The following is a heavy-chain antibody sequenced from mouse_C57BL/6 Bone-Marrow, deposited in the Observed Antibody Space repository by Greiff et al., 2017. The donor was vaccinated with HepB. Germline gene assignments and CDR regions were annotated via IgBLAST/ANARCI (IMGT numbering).Heavy chain of an antibody. J-gene: IGHJ4*01. V-gene: IGHV1-18*01. Sequence: EVQLQQSGPELVKPGASVKIPCKASGYTFTDYNMDWVKQSHGKSLEWIGDINPNNGGTNYNQKFKGKATLTVDKSSSTAYMELRSLTSEDTAVYYCARGFTTVGYYAMEYWGQGTSVTVSS. CDR1: GYTFTDYN. D-gene: IGHD1-1*01. CDR3: ARGFTTVGYYAMEY. CDR2: INPNNGGT.